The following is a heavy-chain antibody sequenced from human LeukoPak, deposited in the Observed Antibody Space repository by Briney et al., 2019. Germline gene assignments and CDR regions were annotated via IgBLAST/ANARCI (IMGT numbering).Heavy chain of an antibody. CDR1: GYSFSRYG. CDR2: LSATNGNT. V-gene: IGHV1-18*01. D-gene: IGHD2-8*01. J-gene: IGHJ4*02. CDR3: ARDMSFAVSMVSPDY. Sequence: PSVKVSCKTSGYSFSRYGISWVRQAPGQGLEWMGWLSATNGNTKYTQSLQGRVTMTTDTSTRTAYMELGSLTSDDTAIYYCARDMSFAVSMVSPDYWGQGTLVTVSS.